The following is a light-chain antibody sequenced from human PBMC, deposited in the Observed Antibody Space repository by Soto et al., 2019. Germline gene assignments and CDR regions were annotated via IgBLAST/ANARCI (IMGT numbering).Light chain of an antibody. V-gene: IGLV2-14*01. J-gene: IGLJ3*02. CDR1: NSDIGGYNY. CDR3: ASYTSTSTTVL. CDR2: EVT. Sequence: QSALTQPASVSGSPGQSITISCTGTNSDIGGYNYVSWYQQHPGKAPKLMICEVTNRPSGVSNRFSGSKSGNTASLTISGLQAEDEADYYCASYTSTSTTVLFGGGTKLTVL.